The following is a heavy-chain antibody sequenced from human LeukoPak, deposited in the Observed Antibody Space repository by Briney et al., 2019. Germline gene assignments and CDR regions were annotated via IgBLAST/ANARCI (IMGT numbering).Heavy chain of an antibody. CDR1: GVTFNNAW. Sequence: GGSLRLSCAASGVTFNNAWVSWVRQAAGKGLEWVGRIKTKTGDGTTDYAAPVKGRFTISRDESRNTVYLQMNSLKTEDTAVYYCATEWFFSGSGTTERPDDWGQGTLVTVSS. CDR2: IKTKTGDGTT. CDR3: ATEWFFSGSGTTERPDD. D-gene: IGHD3-10*01. V-gene: IGHV3-15*01. J-gene: IGHJ4*02.